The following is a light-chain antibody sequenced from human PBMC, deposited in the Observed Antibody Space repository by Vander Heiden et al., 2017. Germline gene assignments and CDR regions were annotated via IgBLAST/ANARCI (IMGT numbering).Light chain of an antibody. J-gene: IGKJ2*01. CDR2: DAS. CDR1: QDISNY. CDR3: QQYDNLPYT. Sequence: DTQMTHSPSSLSASVGDRVTITCQASQDISNYLNWYQQKPGKAPKLLIYDASNLETGVPSRFSGSGSGTDFTLTISSLQPEDIATYYCQQYDNLPYTFGQGTKLEIK. V-gene: IGKV1-33*01.